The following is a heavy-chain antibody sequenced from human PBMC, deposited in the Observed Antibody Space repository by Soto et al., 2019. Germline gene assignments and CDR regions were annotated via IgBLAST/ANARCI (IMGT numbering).Heavy chain of an antibody. D-gene: IGHD5-12*01. Sequence: HVQLQESGPGLVKPSETLSLTCTVSDGSFSSYYCTWIRQPPGNGLAWIGYVFSSGHTSYNPSHKSRVTISIDTSKTQCSLKLTSVTAAATAVYYCARAKLYSGYACDYWCQGGLVTVSS. CDR2: VFSSGHT. J-gene: IGHJ4*02. CDR1: DGSFSSYY. CDR3: ARAKLYSGYACDY. V-gene: IGHV4-59*01.